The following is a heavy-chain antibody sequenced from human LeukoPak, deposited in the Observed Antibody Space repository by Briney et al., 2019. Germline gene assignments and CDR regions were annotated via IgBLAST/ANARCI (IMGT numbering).Heavy chain of an antibody. CDR1: GVSISSGSNY. V-gene: IGHV4-39*02. Sequence: SETLSLTCSVSGVSISSGSNYWGWIRQPPGKTLEWIGSIYSSGSTYYNSSLKSRVIILIDTSKNHFSLTLSSVTAADTAVYYCARLFIYYFDYWGQGTLVTVSS. CDR2: IYSSGST. CDR3: ARLFIYYFDY. J-gene: IGHJ4*02.